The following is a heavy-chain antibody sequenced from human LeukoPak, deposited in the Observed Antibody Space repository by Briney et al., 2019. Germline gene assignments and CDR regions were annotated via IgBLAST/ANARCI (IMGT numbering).Heavy chain of an antibody. CDR1: GGSGSSGSQY. CDR3: ARATHPTYYDSSGYYQDY. D-gene: IGHD3-22*01. Sequence: SETLSLTCTVSGGSGSSGSQYWSWIRQPPGKGLEWIGCIYYSGSTNYNPSLKSRFIISVDTSKNQFSLRLSSVTAADTAVYYCARATHPTYYDSSGYYQDYWGQGTLVTVSS. J-gene: IGHJ4*02. V-gene: IGHV4-61*01. CDR2: IYYSGST.